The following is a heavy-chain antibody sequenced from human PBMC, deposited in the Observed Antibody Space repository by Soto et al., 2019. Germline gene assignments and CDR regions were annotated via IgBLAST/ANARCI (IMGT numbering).Heavy chain of an antibody. CDR2: INPNSGGT. Sequence: ASVKVSCKASGYTFTGDYMHWVRQAPGQGLEWMGWINPNSGGTNYAQKFQGWVTMTRDTSISTAYMELSRLRSDDTAVYYCAREHPGYYYGMDVWGQGTTVTVSS. J-gene: IGHJ6*02. V-gene: IGHV1-2*04. CDR1: GYTFTGDY. CDR3: AREHPGYYYGMDV.